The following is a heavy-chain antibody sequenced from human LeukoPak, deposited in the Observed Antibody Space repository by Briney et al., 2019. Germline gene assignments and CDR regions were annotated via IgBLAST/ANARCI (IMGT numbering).Heavy chain of an antibody. CDR2: IKQDGSEK. CDR1: GFTFSSYW. D-gene: IGHD6-19*01. Sequence: PGGSLRLSCAASGFTFSSYWMSWVRQAPGKGLEWVANIKQDGSEKYYVDSVKGRFTISRDNAKNSLYLQMNGLRPEDTAVYYCARDNLPGYSSGWYSLGAFDIWGQGTMVTVSS. J-gene: IGHJ3*02. CDR3: ARDNLPGYSSGWYSLGAFDI. V-gene: IGHV3-7*01.